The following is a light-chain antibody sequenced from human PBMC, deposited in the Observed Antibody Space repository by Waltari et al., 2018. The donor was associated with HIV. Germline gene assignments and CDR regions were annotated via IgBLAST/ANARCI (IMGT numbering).Light chain of an antibody. Sequence: QSALTQPASVSGSPGRSITISCTGTSSDVGNYNLVSWYQQHPGKAPKLMIYEVSKRPSGVSNRFSGSKSGNTASLTISGLQAEDEADYYCCSYAGSVVFGGGTKLTVL. CDR2: EVS. V-gene: IGLV2-23*02. CDR3: CSYAGSVV. CDR1: SSDVGNYNL. J-gene: IGLJ2*01.